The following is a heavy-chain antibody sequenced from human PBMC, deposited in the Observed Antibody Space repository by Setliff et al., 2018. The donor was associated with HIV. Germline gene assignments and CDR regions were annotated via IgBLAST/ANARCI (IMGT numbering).Heavy chain of an antibody. J-gene: IGHJ4*02. CDR3: ARAAAGNTGPFDL. V-gene: IGHV4-61*02. CDR1: GGSLSRTTYY. CDR2: VSSRGDI. Sequence: SETLSLTCTVSGGSLSRTTYYWSWIRQPAGKGLEWIGRVSSRGDINYNPSLKSRVTMSVDTSKNQFSLKLTSVTTSDTAVYYCARAAAGNTGPFDLWGQGSPVTVSS. D-gene: IGHD4-17*01.